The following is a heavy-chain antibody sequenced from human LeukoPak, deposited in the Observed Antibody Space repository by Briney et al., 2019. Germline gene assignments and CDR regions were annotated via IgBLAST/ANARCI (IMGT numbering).Heavy chain of an antibody. J-gene: IGHJ6*03. Sequence: SETLSLTCTVSGVSISNTVYYWGWIRQAPGKGLEWIGTSFDGGNSYYNPSLKSRVTTSVDGSKNQFSLTLASVTAADTAVHYCATTSGYRNYYYYYIDVWGKGTTVTVSS. CDR2: SFDGGNS. CDR3: ATTSGYRNYYYYYIDV. V-gene: IGHV4-39*01. D-gene: IGHD3-22*01. CDR1: GVSISNTVYY.